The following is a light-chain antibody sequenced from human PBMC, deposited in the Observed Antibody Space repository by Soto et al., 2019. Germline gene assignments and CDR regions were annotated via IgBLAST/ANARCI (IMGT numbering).Light chain of an antibody. V-gene: IGLV2-8*01. J-gene: IGLJ2*01. Sequence: QSALTQPPSASGSPGQSVTISCTGTSGDVGYYNYVSWYQQHPGKAPKLMIYDVSERPSEVPDRFSGSKAGNTASLTVSGLQVEDEDDYYCSSYGGRNNLVFGGGTMVTIL. CDR1: SGDVGYYNY. CDR2: DVS. CDR3: SSYGGRNNLV.